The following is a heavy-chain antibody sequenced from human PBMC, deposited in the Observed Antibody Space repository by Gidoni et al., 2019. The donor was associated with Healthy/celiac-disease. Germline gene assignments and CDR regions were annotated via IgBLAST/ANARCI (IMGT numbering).Heavy chain of an antibody. J-gene: IGHJ6*02. CDR3: ATYTNFGAMVGGMDV. V-gene: IGHV5-51*01. CDR2: IYPGDSDT. D-gene: IGHD3-3*01. CDR1: GYSFTSYW. Sequence: EVQLLPSGAEVKQPGESLTISCKGSGYSFTSYWIGWVRQMPGKGLEWMGIIYPGDSDTRYSPSFQGQVTISADKSISTAYLQWSSLKASDTAMYYCATYTNFGAMVGGMDVWGQGTTVTVSS.